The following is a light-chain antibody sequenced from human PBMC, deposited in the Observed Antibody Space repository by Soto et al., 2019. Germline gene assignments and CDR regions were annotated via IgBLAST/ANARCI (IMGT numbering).Light chain of an antibody. J-gene: IGLJ1*01. V-gene: IGLV2-8*01. CDR2: DVT. CDR3: SSYAGNRHFYV. Sequence: QSALTQTPAASGSPGQSAAISCTGTSSDVGGYNFVSWYQQHPGKAPRLVIYDVTKRPSGIPDRFSGSKSGNTASLTFSGLQAEDEADYYCSSYAGNRHFYVFGTGTKVTAL. CDR1: SSDVGGYNF.